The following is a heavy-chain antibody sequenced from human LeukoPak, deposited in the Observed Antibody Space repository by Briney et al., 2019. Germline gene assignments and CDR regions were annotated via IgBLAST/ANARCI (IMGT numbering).Heavy chain of an antibody. CDR1: GFTFSSYS. CDR2: ISYDGSNK. V-gene: IGHV3-30*03. CDR3: ARRSSSSRGLY. D-gene: IGHD6-6*01. Sequence: GGSLRLSCAASGFTFSSYSIHWVRQAPGKGLEWVAVISYDGSNKYYADSVKGRFTISRDNAKNSLYLQMNSLRAEDTAVYYCARRSSSSRGLYWGQGTLVTVSS. J-gene: IGHJ4*02.